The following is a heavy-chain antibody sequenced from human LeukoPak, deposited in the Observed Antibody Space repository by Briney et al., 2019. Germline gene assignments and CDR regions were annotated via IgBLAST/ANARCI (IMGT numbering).Heavy chain of an antibody. V-gene: IGHV3-30*03. Sequence: GGSLRLSCAASGFTFSSYGMHWVRQAPGKGLEWVAVISYDGSNKYYADSVKGRFTISRDNSKNTLYLQMNSLRAEDTAVYYCATSSRYDYWGQGTLVTASS. CDR2: ISYDGSNK. CDR1: GFTFSSYG. CDR3: ATSSRYDY. D-gene: IGHD3-9*01. J-gene: IGHJ4*02.